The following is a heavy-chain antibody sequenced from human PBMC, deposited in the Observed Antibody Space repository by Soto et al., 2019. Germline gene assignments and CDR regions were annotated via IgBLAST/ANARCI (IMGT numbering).Heavy chain of an antibody. CDR1: GGSVSSGSYY. V-gene: IGHV4-61*01. CDR3: AGTPYDFISFDY. Sequence: QVQLQESGPGLVKPSETLSLTCTVSGGSVSSGSYYWSWIRQPPGKGLEWIGYIYYSGSTNYNPSLKSRVTISVDTSKNQSSLKLSSVTAADTAVYYCAGTPYDFISFDYWGQGTLVTVSS. CDR2: IYYSGST. D-gene: IGHD3-3*01. J-gene: IGHJ4*02.